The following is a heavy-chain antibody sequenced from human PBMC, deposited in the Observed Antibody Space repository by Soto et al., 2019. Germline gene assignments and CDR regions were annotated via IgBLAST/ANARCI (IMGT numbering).Heavy chain of an antibody. CDR3: ARGSYYYDSSGYYGRYFDY. V-gene: IGHV1-18*01. Sequence: QVRLVQSGAEVKKPGASVKVSCKASGYTFTSYGISWVRQAPGQGLEWMGWISAYNGNTNYAQKLQGRVTMTTDTSTSTAYMELRSRRSDDTAVYYCARGSYYYDSSGYYGRYFDYWGQGTLVTVSS. D-gene: IGHD3-22*01. J-gene: IGHJ4*02. CDR2: ISAYNGNT. CDR1: GYTFTSYG.